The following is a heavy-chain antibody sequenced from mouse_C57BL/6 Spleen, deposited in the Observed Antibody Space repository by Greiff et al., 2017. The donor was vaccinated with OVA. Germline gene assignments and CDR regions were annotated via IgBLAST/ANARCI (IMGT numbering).Heavy chain of an antibody. CDR2: ISGGGGNT. CDR3: ARQDYYYAMGY. CDR1: GFTFSSYT. J-gene: IGHJ4*01. Sequence: EVHLVESGGGLVKPGGSLKLSCAASGFTFSSYTMSWVRQTPEKRLEWVATISGGGGNTYYPDSVKGRFTISRDNAKNTLYLQMSSLRSEDTALYYCARQDYYYAMGYWGHGASVTVSS. V-gene: IGHV5-9*01.